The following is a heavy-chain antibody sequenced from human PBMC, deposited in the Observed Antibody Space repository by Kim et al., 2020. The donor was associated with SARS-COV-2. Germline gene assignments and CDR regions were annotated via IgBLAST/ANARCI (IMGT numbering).Heavy chain of an antibody. V-gene: IGHV4-34*01. CDR1: GGSFSGYY. Sequence: SETLSLTCAVYGGSFSGYYWSWIRQPPGKGLEWIGEINHSGSTNYNPSLKSRVTISVDTSKNQFSLKLSSVTAADTAVYYCARGPVQLWLPDAFDIWGQGTLVSVSS. J-gene: IGHJ3*02. CDR3: ARGPVQLWLPDAFDI. D-gene: IGHD5-18*01. CDR2: INHSGST.